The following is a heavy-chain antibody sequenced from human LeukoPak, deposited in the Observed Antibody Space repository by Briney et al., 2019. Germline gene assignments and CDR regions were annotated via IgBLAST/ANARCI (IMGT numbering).Heavy chain of an antibody. CDR2: IYSGGST. CDR1: GFTVSSNY. V-gene: IGHV3-53*01. J-gene: IGHJ6*02. Sequence: PGGSLRLSCAASGFTVSSNYMSWVRQAPGKGLEWVSVIYSGGSTYYADSVKGRFTISRGNSKNTLYLQMNSLRAEDTAVYYCAREFSGSYGMDVWGQGTTVTVSS. CDR3: AREFSGSYGMDV. D-gene: IGHD3-10*01.